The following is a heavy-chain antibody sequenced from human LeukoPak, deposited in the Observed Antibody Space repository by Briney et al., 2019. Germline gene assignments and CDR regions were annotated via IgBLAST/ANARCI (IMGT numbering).Heavy chain of an antibody. Sequence: GGSLRLSCAASGFTFDDYAMHWVRQAPGKGLEWVSGISWNSGSIGYADSVKGRFTISRDNAKNSLYLQMNSLRAGDTAVYYCVRYCRGGSCYYGMDVWGQGTTVTVSS. CDR1: GFTFDDYA. V-gene: IGHV3-9*01. CDR3: VRYCRGGSCYYGMDV. D-gene: IGHD2-15*01. CDR2: ISWNSGSI. J-gene: IGHJ6*02.